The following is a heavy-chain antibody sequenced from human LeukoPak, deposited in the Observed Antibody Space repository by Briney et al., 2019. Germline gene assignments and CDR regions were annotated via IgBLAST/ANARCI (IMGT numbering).Heavy chain of an antibody. Sequence: SVKVSCKASGGTFNSFGINWVRQAPGQGLEWMGRIIPILGIANYAQKFQGRVTITADKSTSTAYMELSSLRSEDTAVYYCARDSSPYNWGSVFVYWGQGTLVTVSS. D-gene: IGHD1-20*01. J-gene: IGHJ4*02. CDR1: GGTFNSFG. V-gene: IGHV1-69*04. CDR2: IIPILGIA. CDR3: ARDSSPYNWGSVFVY.